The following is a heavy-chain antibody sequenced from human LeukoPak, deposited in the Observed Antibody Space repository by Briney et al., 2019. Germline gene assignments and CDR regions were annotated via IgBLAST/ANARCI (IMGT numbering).Heavy chain of an antibody. CDR2: IYTSGST. CDR3: ARGRLHSSGWTLVRQDAFDI. D-gene: IGHD6-19*01. V-gene: IGHV4-61*02. Sequence: SQTLSLTCTVSGGSISSGSYYWSWLRQPAGKGLEWIGRIYTSGSTNYNPSLKSRVTISVDTSKNQFSLKLSSVTAAGTAVYYCARGRLHSSGWTLVRQDAFDIWGQGTMVTVSS. J-gene: IGHJ3*02. CDR1: GGSISSGSYY.